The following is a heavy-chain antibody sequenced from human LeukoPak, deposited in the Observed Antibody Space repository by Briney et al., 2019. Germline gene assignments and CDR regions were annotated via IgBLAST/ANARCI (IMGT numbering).Heavy chain of an antibody. CDR3: ARGLSTSATWEFDY. Sequence: ASVKVSCKASGYTFSDYFMHWVRQAPGQGLEWMGWLKPKSGDTFYGQKFRGRVTMTRDTSISTVYMELSSLRSDDTAVYYCARGLSTSATWEFDYWGQGTLVTVSS. CDR2: LKPKSGDT. D-gene: IGHD6-25*01. CDR1: GYTFSDYF. J-gene: IGHJ4*02. V-gene: IGHV1-2*02.